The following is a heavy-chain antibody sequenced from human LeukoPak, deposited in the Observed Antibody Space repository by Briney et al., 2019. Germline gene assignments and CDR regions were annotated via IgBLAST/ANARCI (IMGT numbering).Heavy chain of an antibody. J-gene: IGHJ6*03. Sequence: VASVKVSCKASGYTFTSYDINWVRQATGQGLEWMGWMNPNSGNTGYARKFQGRVTITRNTSISTAYMELSSLRSEDTAVYYCARAAIFGAEYYYYYMDVWGKGTTVTVSS. CDR2: MNPNSGNT. CDR3: ARAAIFGAEYYYYYMDV. CDR1: GYTFTSYD. D-gene: IGHD3-3*01. V-gene: IGHV1-8*03.